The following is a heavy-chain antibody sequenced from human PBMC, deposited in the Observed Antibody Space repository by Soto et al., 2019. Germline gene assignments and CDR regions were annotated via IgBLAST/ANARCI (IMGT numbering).Heavy chain of an antibody. J-gene: IGHJ4*02. V-gene: IGHV3-30-3*01. CDR3: ARDIGAIALPDY. D-gene: IGHD2-2*02. CDR1: GFTFSSYA. Sequence: QVQLVESGGGVVQPGRSLRLSCAASGFTFSSYAMHWVRQAPGKGLEWVAVISYDGSNKYYADSVKGRFTISRDNSKNTLYLQMNSLRAEDTAVYYCARDIGAIALPDYWGQGTLVTVSS. CDR2: ISYDGSNK.